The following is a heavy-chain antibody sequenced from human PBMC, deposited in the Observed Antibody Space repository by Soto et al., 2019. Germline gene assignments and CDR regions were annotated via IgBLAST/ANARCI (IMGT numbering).Heavy chain of an antibody. V-gene: IGHV3-9*01. D-gene: IGHD1-26*01. CDR3: AKEIVGAPGWFDP. CDR2: ISWNSGSI. Sequence: GGSLRLSCAASGFTFDDYAMHWVRQAPGKGLEWVSGISWNSGSIGYADTVKGRFTISRDNAKNSLYLKMNSLRAEETALYYCAKEIVGAPGWFDPWGQGTLVTVSS. CDR1: GFTFDDYA. J-gene: IGHJ5*02.